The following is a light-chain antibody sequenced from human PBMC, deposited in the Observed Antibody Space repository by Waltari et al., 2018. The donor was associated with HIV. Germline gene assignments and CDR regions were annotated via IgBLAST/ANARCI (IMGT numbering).Light chain of an antibody. CDR1: DSDIGDYNF. V-gene: IGLV2-14*03. Sequence: QSALTQPASVSGSPGQSITMSCSGLDSDIGDYNFVSWYQKYPGKAPRLILYDVSSRPSGVSNRFSGYNFGNTSSLTISGLQSDDEADYYCCSYSSSTTLYVFGTGTKVTVL. CDR2: DVS. J-gene: IGLJ1*01. CDR3: CSYSSSTTLYV.